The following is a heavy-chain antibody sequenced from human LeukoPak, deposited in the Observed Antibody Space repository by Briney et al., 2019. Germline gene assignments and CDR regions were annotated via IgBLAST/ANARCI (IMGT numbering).Heavy chain of an antibody. V-gene: IGHV3-15*01. CDR3: TTGNP. J-gene: IGHJ5*02. Sequence: KAEGSLRLSCLTSGFTFVNASMSWVRQAPGKGLEWVGLMKSKPEGGTTFYAAPVKDRFSISRDDSRNTLYLQMNSLTIGDTGVYYCTTGNPWGQGTLVTVSS. CDR2: MKSKPEGGTT. CDR1: GFTFVNAS.